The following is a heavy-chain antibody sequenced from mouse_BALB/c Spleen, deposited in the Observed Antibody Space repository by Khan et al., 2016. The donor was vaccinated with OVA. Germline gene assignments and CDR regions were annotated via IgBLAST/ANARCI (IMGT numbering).Heavy chain of an antibody. CDR1: GYSITSGYF. D-gene: IGHD3-1*01. CDR3: ARGGSSGPAWFTN. CDR2: IRYDGNS. J-gene: IGHJ3*01. V-gene: IGHV3-6*02. Sequence: EVQLQESGPGLVKPSQSLSLTCSVTGYSITSGYFWNWIRQFPGNKLEWMGYIRYDGNSNYYPSLKNRISISRDTSTNQFFLKLNSVTPEDTATYDCARGGSSGPAWFTNWGQGTLVTVSA.